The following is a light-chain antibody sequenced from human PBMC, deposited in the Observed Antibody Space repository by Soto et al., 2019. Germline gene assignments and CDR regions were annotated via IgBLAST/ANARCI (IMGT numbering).Light chain of an antibody. V-gene: IGKV3-15*01. CDR3: QQYKNWPPIT. CDR1: QSVSSSY. CDR2: GAS. J-gene: IGKJ5*01. Sequence: EIVLTQSPGTLSLSPGERATLSCRAIQSVSSSYLAWYQQKPGQAPRLLIYGASTRATGIPARFSGSGSGTEFTLTISSLQSEDFAVYYCQQYKNWPPITFGQGTRLEIK.